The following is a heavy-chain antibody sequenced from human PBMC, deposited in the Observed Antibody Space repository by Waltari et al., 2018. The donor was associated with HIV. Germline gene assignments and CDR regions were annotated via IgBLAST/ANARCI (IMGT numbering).Heavy chain of an antibody. J-gene: IGHJ4*02. Sequence: QLQLQESGPSLVKPSATLSLTCNVSGASISSRNYYWGGIRQPPGKGLEWIGSFYHSGATYYNPSLKSRVAIFVDVSKNQFSLEVSSVTAADTAIYYCATTAFYYESSGFFWGQGALVSVSA. D-gene: IGHD3-22*01. CDR3: ATTAFYYESSGFF. CDR2: FYHSGAT. V-gene: IGHV4-39*01. CDR1: GASISSRNYY.